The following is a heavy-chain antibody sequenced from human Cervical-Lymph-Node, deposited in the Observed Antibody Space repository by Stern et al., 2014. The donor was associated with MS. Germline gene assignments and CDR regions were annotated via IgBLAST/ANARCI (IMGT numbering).Heavy chain of an antibody. CDR2: IYWDDDK. V-gene: IGHV2-5*09. CDR3: THDLGY. CDR1: GVSLNTSGVG. Sequence: QVTLRESGPTLVKPTQTLTLTCSFSGVSLNTSGVGVGWVRQPPGKALEWLALIYWDDDKHYRPSLKSGLTITKDTSKNQVVLRMTDMDPVDTATYFCTHDLGYWGQGTLVTVSS. J-gene: IGHJ4*02.